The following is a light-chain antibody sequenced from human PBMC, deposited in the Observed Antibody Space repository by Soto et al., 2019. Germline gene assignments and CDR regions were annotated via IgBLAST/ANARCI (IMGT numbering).Light chain of an antibody. J-gene: IGLJ1*01. V-gene: IGLV2-23*02. CDR3: CSFGV. CDR1: SSDVGSYNL. Sequence: QSVLTQPASVSGSPGQSITISCTGTSSDVGSYNLVSWYQQHPGKAPKLMIYEVSKRPSGVSNRFSGSKSGNTASLTISGLQAEDEADYYCCSFGVFGTGTKVNVL. CDR2: EVS.